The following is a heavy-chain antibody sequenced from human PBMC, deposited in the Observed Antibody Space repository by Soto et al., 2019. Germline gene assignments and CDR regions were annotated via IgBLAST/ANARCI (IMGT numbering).Heavy chain of an antibody. CDR1: GFTFSTYG. J-gene: IGHJ6*02. CDR3: AKDLQSYGDYDYYCYGMDV. Sequence: QVQLVESGGGEVQPGRSLRISYAASGFTFSTYGMHWVRQTPGKGLEWVAVISYDGTNKLYSDSVKGRFTSSRDNFKNPLAPQTNSLRPNDTAVYSCAKDLQSYGDYDYYCYGMDVWGLGTRVTVSS. CDR2: ISYDGTNK. V-gene: IGHV3-30*18. D-gene: IGHD4-17*01.